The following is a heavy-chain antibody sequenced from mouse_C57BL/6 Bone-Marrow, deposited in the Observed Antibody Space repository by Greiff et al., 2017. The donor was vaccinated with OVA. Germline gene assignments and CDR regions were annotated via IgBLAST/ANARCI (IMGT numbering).Heavy chain of an antibody. J-gene: IGHJ3*01. CDR3: ARNYGSSYWCAY. V-gene: IGHV1-18*01. CDR1: GYTFTDYN. CDR2: INPNNGGT. Sequence: VQLQQSGPELVKPGASVKIPCKASGYTFTDYNMDWVKQSHGKSLEWIGDINPNNGGTIYNQKFKGKATLTVDKSSSTAYMELRSLTSEDTAVYYCARNYGSSYWCAYWGQGTLVTVSA. D-gene: IGHD1-1*01.